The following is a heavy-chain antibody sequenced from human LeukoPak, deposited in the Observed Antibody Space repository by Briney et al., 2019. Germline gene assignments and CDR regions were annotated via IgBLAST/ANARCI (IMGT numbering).Heavy chain of an antibody. V-gene: IGHV3-48*04. CDR2: ISSSGSTI. CDR1: GFTFSSYW. Sequence: GGSLRLSCAASGFTFSSYWMSWVRQAPGKGLEWVSYISSSGSTIYYADSVKGRFTISRDNAKNSLYLQMNSLRAEDTAVYYCARGPDYGDYVGPEMDYWGQGTLVTVSS. J-gene: IGHJ4*02. D-gene: IGHD4-17*01. CDR3: ARGPDYGDYVGPEMDY.